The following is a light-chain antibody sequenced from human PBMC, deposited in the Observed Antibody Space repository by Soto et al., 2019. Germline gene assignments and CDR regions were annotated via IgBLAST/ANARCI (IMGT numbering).Light chain of an antibody. Sequence: VLAKTPGTGSLAPGERATLSCRASQSVTSTYLSWYQQKPGQAPRLLFYAASSRAMGVPDRFTGSGSGTDFTLTIYRLEPEDFPVYYCQHYVLLQPFGAVTKVDIK. CDR2: AAS. J-gene: IGKJ4*02. CDR3: QHYVLLQP. V-gene: IGKV3-20*01. CDR1: QSVTSTY.